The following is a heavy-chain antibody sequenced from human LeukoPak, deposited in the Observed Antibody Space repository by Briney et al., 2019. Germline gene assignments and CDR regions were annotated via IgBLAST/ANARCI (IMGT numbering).Heavy chain of an antibody. CDR1: GFTFSNYA. J-gene: IGHJ3*02. V-gene: IGHV3-23*01. D-gene: IGHD1-26*01. Sequence: GGSLRLSCAASGFTFSNYAMSWVRQAPAKGLEWVSAISAGGAFTYYADSVKGRFTISRDNSKNTLALQMSSLSAEDTAVYYCAKGGQVGAGTRAFHIWGQGTMVTVSS. CDR2: ISAGGAFT. CDR3: AKGGQVGAGTRAFHI.